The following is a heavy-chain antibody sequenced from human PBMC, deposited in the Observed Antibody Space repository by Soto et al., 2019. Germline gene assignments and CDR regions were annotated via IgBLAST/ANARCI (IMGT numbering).Heavy chain of an antibody. CDR2: ISISSSDR. CDR3: VRGMNPLF. J-gene: IGHJ4*03. Sequence: GGSLRLSCAASGLTLRTYTMNWVRQAPGKELEWVSSISISSSDRYYADSVRGRFTISRDNAKNALYLQMNSLRADDTAVYFCVRGMNPLFGGQGTLVTVSS. V-gene: IGHV3-21*06. CDR1: GLTLRTYT.